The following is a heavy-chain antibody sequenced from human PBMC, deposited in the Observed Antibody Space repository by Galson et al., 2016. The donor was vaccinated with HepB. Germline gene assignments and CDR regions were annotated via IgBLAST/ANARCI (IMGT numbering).Heavy chain of an antibody. J-gene: IGHJ5*02. CDR1: GETLNDYL. CDR2: IYPGDSDV. D-gene: IGHD3-10*01. CDR3: AVFNGFVANWLNP. V-gene: IGHV5-51*01. Sequence: QSGAEVKKPGESLQISCRESGETLNDYLIAWVRQKPGKGLEWMGVIYPGDSDVKYHPSILGQVTISADKSIGAVYLQWSTLKASDPAIYYCAVFNGFVANWLNPWGQGTQVTVSS.